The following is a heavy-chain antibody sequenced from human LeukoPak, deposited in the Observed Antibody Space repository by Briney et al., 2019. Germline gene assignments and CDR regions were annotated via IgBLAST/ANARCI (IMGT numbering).Heavy chain of an antibody. J-gene: IGHJ4*02. V-gene: IGHV3-30-3*01. D-gene: IGHD4-17*01. CDR1: GFTFSSYA. Sequence: PGGSLRLSCAASGFTFSSYAMHWVRQAPGKGLEWVAVISYDGSNKYYADSVKGRFTISRDNSKNTLYLQMNSLRAEDTAVYYCARDNYGDYTIFDYWGQGTLVTVSS. CDR2: ISYDGSNK. CDR3: ARDNYGDYTIFDY.